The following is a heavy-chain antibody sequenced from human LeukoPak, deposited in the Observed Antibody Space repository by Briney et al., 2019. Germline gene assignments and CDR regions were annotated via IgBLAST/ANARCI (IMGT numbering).Heavy chain of an antibody. J-gene: IGHJ4*02. V-gene: IGHV3-33*01. D-gene: IGHD6-13*01. CDR1: GLTFSSYG. CDR2: IWSDGSNK. CDR3: ASAAGAYDN. Sequence: GRSLRLSCEASGLTFSSYGMHWVRQAPGKGLEWVAVIWSDGSNKYYADSVKGRFAISRDNSKNTVWLQMNSLRAEDTAVYYCASAAGAYDNWGQGTLVTVSS.